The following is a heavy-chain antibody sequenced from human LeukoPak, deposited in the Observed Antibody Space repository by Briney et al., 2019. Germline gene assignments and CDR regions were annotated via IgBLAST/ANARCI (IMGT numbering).Heavy chain of an antibody. CDR2: ISTSGSTI. CDR1: GFTFSSYE. V-gene: IGHV3-48*03. CDR3: ATDILGSSWSR. J-gene: IGHJ4*02. D-gene: IGHD6-13*01. Sequence: GGSLRLSCAASGFTFSSYEMNWVRQAPGKGLDWVSYISTSGSTIYYADSVKGRFTISRDNAKNTLSLQMNSLRAEDTAVYYCATDILGSSWSRWGQGTLVTVSS.